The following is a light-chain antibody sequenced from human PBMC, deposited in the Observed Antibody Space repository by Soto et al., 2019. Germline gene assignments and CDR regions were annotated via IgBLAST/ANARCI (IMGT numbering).Light chain of an antibody. V-gene: IGKV3-20*01. CDR2: GAS. CDR1: ESVRSTY. J-gene: IGKJ3*01. Sequence: EIVLTQSQVTLSLSPGERATLSCRASESVRSTYLAWYQQKPGQAPRLLMYGASRRATGIPDRFRGSGSGTDFTLTINRLEPEDFAVYYCQHYGRTFGPGTEVEIK. CDR3: QHYGRT.